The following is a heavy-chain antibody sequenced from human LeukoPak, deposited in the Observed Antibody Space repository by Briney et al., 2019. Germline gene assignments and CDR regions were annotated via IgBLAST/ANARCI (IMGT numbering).Heavy chain of an antibody. J-gene: IGHJ3*02. CDR2: IYSGGSI. D-gene: IGHD1-1*01. CDR1: GFSVGGNY. CDR3: ASARRRLRGMNGDEDAFDI. V-gene: IGHV3-53*01. Sequence: GGALRLSCAASGFSVGGNYISWVRQAPGKGLEWVSMIYSGGSIFHADSVKGRFTMSRDNSRNTLDLQMNSLRVEDTAVYFCASARRRLRGMNGDEDAFDIWGQGTMVTVSS.